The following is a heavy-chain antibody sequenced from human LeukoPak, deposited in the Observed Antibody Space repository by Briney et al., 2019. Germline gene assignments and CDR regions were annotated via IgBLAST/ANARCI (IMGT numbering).Heavy chain of an antibody. CDR1: GFTFSSYW. D-gene: IGHD3-10*01. Sequence: GGSLRLSCAASGFTFSSYWMSWVRQAPGKGLDWVANIKQDGSLKYYVDSVKGRFTISRDNAKNSLYLQMNSLRVEDTAVYYCARVFGLYYPDTYFDYWGQGTLVTVSS. V-gene: IGHV3-7*03. J-gene: IGHJ4*02. CDR2: IKQDGSLK. CDR3: ARVFGLYYPDTYFDY.